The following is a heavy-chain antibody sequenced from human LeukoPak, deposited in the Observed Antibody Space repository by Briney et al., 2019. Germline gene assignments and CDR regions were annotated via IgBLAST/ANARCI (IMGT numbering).Heavy chain of an antibody. J-gene: IGHJ4*02. CDR1: GYTFTGYY. CDR2: INPNSGGT. D-gene: IGHD2-2*01. V-gene: IGHV1-2*02. CDR3: ARDFSGYCSSTSCSHLGIDY. Sequence: GASVKVSCKASGYTFTGYYMHWVRQAPGQGLEWMGWINPNSGGTNYAQKFQGRVTMTRDTSISTAYMELSRLRSDDTAVYYCARDFSGYCSSTSCSHLGIDYWGQGTLVTVSS.